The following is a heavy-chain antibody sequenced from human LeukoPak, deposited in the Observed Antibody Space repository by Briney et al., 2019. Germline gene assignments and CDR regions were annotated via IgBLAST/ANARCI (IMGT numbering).Heavy chain of an antibody. V-gene: IGHV3-23*01. Sequence: GGSLRLSCAASGFTFSSFAMSWVRQAPGKGLEWVSSISLGGGKTYYADSVKGRFAISRDNSKNTLYPQLNSLQAEDTAGYYCPTGMRLVGVWWGEGSLVTVSA. CDR1: GFTFSSFA. CDR3: PTGMRLVGVW. CDR2: ISLGGGKT. J-gene: IGHJ1*01. D-gene: IGHD2-2*01.